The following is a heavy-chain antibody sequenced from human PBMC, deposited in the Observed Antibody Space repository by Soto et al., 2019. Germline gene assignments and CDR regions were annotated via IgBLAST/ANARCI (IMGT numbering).Heavy chain of an antibody. Sequence: QVQLVQSGAEVKKPGCSVKVSCKASGGTFSSYAISWVRQAPGQGLEWMGGVIPIFGTANYAQKFQGRVTITADESTSTAYMELSSLRSEDTAVYYCATSPYCSSTSCYTDYYGMDVWGQGTTVTVSS. CDR3: ATSPYCSSTSCYTDYYGMDV. D-gene: IGHD2-2*02. CDR2: VIPIFGTA. CDR1: GGTFSSYA. V-gene: IGHV1-69*01. J-gene: IGHJ6*02.